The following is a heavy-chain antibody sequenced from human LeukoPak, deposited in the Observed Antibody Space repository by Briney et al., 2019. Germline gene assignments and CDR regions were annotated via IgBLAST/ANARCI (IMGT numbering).Heavy chain of an antibody. J-gene: IGHJ4*02. V-gene: IGHV1-2*06. CDR2: INPNSGGT. Sequence: ASVKVSCKASGYTFTGYYMHWVRQAPGQGLEWMGRINPNSGGTNYAQKFQGRVTMTRDTSTSTVYMELSSLRSEDTAVYYCARGDRGTIDYWGQGTLVTVSS. CDR1: GYTFTGYY. D-gene: IGHD1-1*01. CDR3: ARGDRGTIDY.